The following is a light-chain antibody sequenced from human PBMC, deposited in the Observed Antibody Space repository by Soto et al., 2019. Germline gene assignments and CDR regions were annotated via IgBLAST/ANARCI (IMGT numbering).Light chain of an antibody. CDR2: GAS. Sequence: EIVLTQSPGTLSLSTGERATLSCRASQSVSSNSLAWYQQKPGQTPRLLIYGASSRATGIPDRFSGSGSGTDFTLTISRLEPEDFAVYYCQQYGSSPYTFGQGTKLEIK. CDR1: QSVSSNS. V-gene: IGKV3-20*01. CDR3: QQYGSSPYT. J-gene: IGKJ2*01.